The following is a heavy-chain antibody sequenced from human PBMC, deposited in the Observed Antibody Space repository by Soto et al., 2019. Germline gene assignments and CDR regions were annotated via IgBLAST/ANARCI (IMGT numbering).Heavy chain of an antibody. J-gene: IGHJ4*02. D-gene: IGHD3-16*02. CDR2: IKSKTGGGTT. CDR3: STVPPPRVFGYFHY. V-gene: IGHV3-15*01. Sequence: NPGGSLRLSCAASGFSFSNAWMSWVRQAPGKGLEWVGRIKSKTGGGTTDYAAPVKGRFTISRDDSKNTLFLQINTLKTEDTAVYYCSTVPPPRVFGYFHYWGQGALVTVSS. CDR1: GFSFSNAW.